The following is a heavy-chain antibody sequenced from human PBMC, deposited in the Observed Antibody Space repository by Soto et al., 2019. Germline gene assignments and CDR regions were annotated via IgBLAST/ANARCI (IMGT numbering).Heavy chain of an antibody. CDR3: AREFNYGGTFSYFDY. J-gene: IGHJ4*02. V-gene: IGHV1-69*12. Sequence: QVQLVQSGAEVKKPGSSVKVSCKASGGTFSSYAISWVRQAPGQGLEWMGGIIPIFGTANYAQKFQGRVTIXXDXSXXTAYMELSSLRSEDPAVYYCAREFNYGGTFSYFDYWGQGTLVTVSS. CDR2: IIPIFGTA. D-gene: IGHD4-17*01. CDR1: GGTFSSYA.